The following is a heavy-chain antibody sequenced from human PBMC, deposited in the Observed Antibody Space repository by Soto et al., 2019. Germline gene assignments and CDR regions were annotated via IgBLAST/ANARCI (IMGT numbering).Heavy chain of an antibody. J-gene: IGHJ4*02. CDR2: TRNKANDYTT. V-gene: IGHV3-72*01. Sequence: EVQLVESGGGLVQPGGSLRLSCVASGFIFSDHYMDWVRQAPGKGLEWVGRTRNKANDYTTEYAASVKGRSIISRDDSKNSLYLQMQSLKSEDTAVYYCARVQYSYGLWYYFDYWGQGALVTVSS. CDR3: ARVQYSYGLWYYFDY. CDR1: GFIFSDHY. D-gene: IGHD5-18*01.